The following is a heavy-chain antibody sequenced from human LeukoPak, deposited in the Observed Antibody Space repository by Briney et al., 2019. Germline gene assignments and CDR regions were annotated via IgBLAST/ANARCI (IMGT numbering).Heavy chain of an antibody. Sequence: SETLSLTCTVSGGSISSSSYYWGWFRQPPGKGLEWIGSINYSGSTSYNPSLKSRVTISVDTSKNQFSLKVTSVTAADTAVHYCARHVAAGRCFDYWGQGTPVTISS. D-gene: IGHD1-26*01. CDR3: ARHVAAGRCFDY. CDR2: INYSGST. V-gene: IGHV4-39*01. CDR1: GGSISSSSYY. J-gene: IGHJ4*02.